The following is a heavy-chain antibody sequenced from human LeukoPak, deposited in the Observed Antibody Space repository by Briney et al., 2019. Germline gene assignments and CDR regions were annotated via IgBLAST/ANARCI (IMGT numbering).Heavy chain of an antibody. Sequence: VASVKVSCKASGYTFTSHDINWVRQSTGQAPEWMGWINPNSGATGYAQKFQGRVTVTRDTPISTAYMELSSLTSEDTAVYYCTRHTSPTFDYWGQGTLVTVSS. V-gene: IGHV1-8*01. J-gene: IGHJ4*02. CDR1: GYTFTSHD. D-gene: IGHD2-2*01. CDR2: INPNSGAT. CDR3: TRHTSPTFDY.